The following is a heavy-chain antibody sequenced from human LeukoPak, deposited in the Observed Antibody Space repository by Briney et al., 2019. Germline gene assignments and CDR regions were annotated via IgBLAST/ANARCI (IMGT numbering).Heavy chain of an antibody. D-gene: IGHD2-2*01. Sequence: PGGSLRLSCAASGFTFSSYAMSWVRQAPGKGLGWVSAISGSGGSTYYADSVKGRFTISRDNSKNTLYLQMNSLRAEDTAVYYRAKAGVVVPAANYDYWGQGTLVTVSS. J-gene: IGHJ4*02. CDR3: AKAGVVVPAANYDY. CDR2: ISGSGGST. V-gene: IGHV3-23*01. CDR1: GFTFSSYA.